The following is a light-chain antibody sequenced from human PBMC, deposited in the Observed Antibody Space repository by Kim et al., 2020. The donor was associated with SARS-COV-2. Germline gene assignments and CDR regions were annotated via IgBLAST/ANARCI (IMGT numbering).Light chain of an antibody. CDR2: AAS. Sequence: EIVLTQSPGTLSLSPGERATLSCRASQSVNSNYLAWYQQKPGQAPRLLIYAASSRATGIPHRFSGSGSGTDFTLTISRLEAEDLAVYYCQQYGSSPITFGQGTKVDIK. J-gene: IGKJ1*01. CDR3: QQYGSSPIT. CDR1: QSVNSNY. V-gene: IGKV3-20*01.